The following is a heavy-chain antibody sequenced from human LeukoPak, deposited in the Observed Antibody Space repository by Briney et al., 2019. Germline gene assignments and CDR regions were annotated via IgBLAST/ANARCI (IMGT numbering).Heavy chain of an antibody. J-gene: IGHJ4*02. D-gene: IGHD2-15*01. CDR3: AGGCSGGSCYDRDY. CDR1: GGSISSGGYY. Sequence: SETLSLTCTVSGGSISSGGYYWSWIRQHPGKGLEWIGYIYYSGSTYYNPSLKSRVTISVDTSKNQFSLKLSSVTAADTAVYYCAGGCSGGSCYDRDYWGQETLVTVSS. V-gene: IGHV4-31*03. CDR2: IYYSGST.